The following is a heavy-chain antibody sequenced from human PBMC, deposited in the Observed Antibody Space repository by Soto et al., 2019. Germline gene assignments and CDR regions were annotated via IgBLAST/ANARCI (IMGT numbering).Heavy chain of an antibody. CDR2: ISSSSYI. CDR3: ARDWWAAAGMAYYYYGMDV. CDR1: GFTFSSYS. V-gene: IGHV3-21*01. D-gene: IGHD6-13*01. J-gene: IGHJ6*02. Sequence: GGSLRLSCAASGFTFSSYSMNWVRQAPGKGLEWVSSISSSSYIYYADSVKGRFTISRDNAKNSLYLQMNSLRAEDTAVYYCARDWWAAAGMAYYYYGMDVWGQGTTVTVSS.